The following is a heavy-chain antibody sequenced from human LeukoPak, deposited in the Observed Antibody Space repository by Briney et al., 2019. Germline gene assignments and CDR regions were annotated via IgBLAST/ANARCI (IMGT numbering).Heavy chain of an antibody. D-gene: IGHD6-19*01. CDR1: GFTFSSYS. Sequence: GGSLRLSCAASGFTFSSYSMNWVRQAPGKGLEWVSYISSSSSTIYYADSVKGRFTISRDNAKNSLYLQMNSLRAEDTAVYYCARDHRAIAVAGTGIYYYYGIDVWGQGTTVTVSS. V-gene: IGHV3-48*01. J-gene: IGHJ6*02. CDR2: ISSSSSTI. CDR3: ARDHRAIAVAGTGIYYYYGIDV.